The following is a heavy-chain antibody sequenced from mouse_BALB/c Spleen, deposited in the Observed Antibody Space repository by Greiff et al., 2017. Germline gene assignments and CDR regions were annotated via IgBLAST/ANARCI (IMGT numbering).Heavy chain of an antibody. CDR1: GFTFTDYY. Sequence: QVQLLQSGPELVKPGASVKISCTASGFTFTDYYINWVKQTPGQGLEWIGWIYRGSGNTKYTEKFTGKATWTVDTSSSTAYMQLSSLTSEDTAVYFGASGYYSFDYWGQGTTLTVSS. J-gene: IGHJ2*01. V-gene: IGHV1-84*02. CDR3: ASGYYSFDY. D-gene: IGHD2-12*01. CDR2: IYRGSGNT.